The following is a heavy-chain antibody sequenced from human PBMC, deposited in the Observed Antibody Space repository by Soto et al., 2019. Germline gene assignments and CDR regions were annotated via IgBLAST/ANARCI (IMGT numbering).Heavy chain of an antibody. D-gene: IGHD2-15*01. CDR2: ISYSGSA. J-gene: IGHJ4*02. Sequence: QVQLQESSPGLVKPSQTLSLTCTVSGGSISSGNYYWSWIRQPPGKGLEWIGFISYSGSAYYNPSLKSRVTISVDTSKNQFSLNLSFVTAADTAVYYCATMGTPATGLYYFDYWGQGTLVTVSS. V-gene: IGHV4-30-4*01. CDR3: ATMGTPATGLYYFDY. CDR1: GGSISSGNYY.